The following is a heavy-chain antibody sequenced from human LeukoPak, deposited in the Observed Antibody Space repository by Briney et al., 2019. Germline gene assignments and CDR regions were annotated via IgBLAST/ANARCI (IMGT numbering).Heavy chain of an antibody. CDR3: VRYFDWPYCFDS. CDR1: GDSISSGYY. J-gene: IGHJ4*02. Sequence: SETLSLTCGVSGDSISSGYYWGWIRQPPGKGLEWIGSIYHSVSTYYNPSLKSRVTLSVDTPKNQLSLKLSSVTAADTAAYYCVRYFDWPYCFDSWFQGTLINVSS. CDR2: IYHSVST. D-gene: IGHD3-9*01. V-gene: IGHV4-38-2*01.